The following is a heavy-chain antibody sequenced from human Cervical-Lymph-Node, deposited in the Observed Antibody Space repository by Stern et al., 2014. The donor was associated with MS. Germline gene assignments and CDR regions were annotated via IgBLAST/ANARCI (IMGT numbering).Heavy chain of an antibody. CDR2: NFSNDEK. V-gene: IGHV2-26*01. CDR3: ARIPPGYSVAWDWYFDL. CDR1: GFSLSNARMG. J-gene: IGHJ2*01. Sequence: QITLKESGPVLVKPTETLTLTCTVSGFSLSNARMGVSWIRQPPGKALEWLATNFSNDEKSYSTSLKSRLTISKDTSKSQVVLTMTNMDPVDTATYYCARIPPGYSVAWDWYFDLWGRGTLVTVSS. D-gene: IGHD6-13*01.